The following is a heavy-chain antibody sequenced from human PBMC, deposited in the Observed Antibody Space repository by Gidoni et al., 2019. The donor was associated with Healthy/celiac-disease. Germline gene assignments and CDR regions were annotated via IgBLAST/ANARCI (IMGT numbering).Heavy chain of an antibody. CDR3: ARSDILTGHAPTNWFDP. V-gene: IGHV1-69*01. D-gene: IGHD3-9*01. Sequence: QVHLVQSGSEVKKPGSSVKVSCKVSGVPFRSYHIRWVRQAPGQGLEWMGGIIPIFGTANYAQKFQGRVTITADESTSTAYMELSSLRSEDTAVYYCARSDILTGHAPTNWFDPWGQGTLVTVSS. CDR2: IIPIFGTA. CDR1: GVPFRSYH. J-gene: IGHJ5*02.